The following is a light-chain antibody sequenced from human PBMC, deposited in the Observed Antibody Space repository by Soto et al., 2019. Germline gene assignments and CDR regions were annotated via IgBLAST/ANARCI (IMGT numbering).Light chain of an antibody. Sequence: ENVLNPVPGTPFLYSREKDTPPFRASQSITYLAWYQQKPGQAPRLLICGASSRATGIPDKFSGSGSGTDFTLTISRLEPDDFAVYFCQEYGSSRTFGQGTKVDIK. J-gene: IGKJ1*01. CDR2: GAS. CDR1: QSITY. V-gene: IGKV3-20*01. CDR3: QEYGSSRT.